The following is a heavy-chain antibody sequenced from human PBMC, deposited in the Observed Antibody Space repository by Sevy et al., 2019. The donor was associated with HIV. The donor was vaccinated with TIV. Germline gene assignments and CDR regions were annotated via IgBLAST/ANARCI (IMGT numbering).Heavy chain of an antibody. CDR1: GYTFTNYD. CDR2: ISGYNGNT. V-gene: IGHV1-18*01. D-gene: IGHD6-19*01. J-gene: IGHJ4*02. Sequence: ASVKVSCKASGYTFTNYDISWVRQAPGQGLEWMGWISGYNGNTNYAQKFQGRVTMTTDTSTNTAYMDLRSLRSDETAVYYCARLAVTGMSETHDSWGQGTLVTVSS. CDR3: ARLAVTGMSETHDS.